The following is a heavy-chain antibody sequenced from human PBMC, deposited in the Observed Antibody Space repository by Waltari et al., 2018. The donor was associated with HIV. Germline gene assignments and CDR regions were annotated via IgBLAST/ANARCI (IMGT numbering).Heavy chain of an antibody. CDR3: ASCDTAMVNWYFDL. J-gene: IGHJ2*01. Sequence: QVQLVQSGAEVKKPGSSVKVSCKASGGTFSSYAISWVRQAPGQGLEWTGGIIPIFGTANYAQKFQGRVTITADESTSTAYMELSSLRSEDTAVYYCASCDTAMVNWYFDLWGRGTLVTVSS. CDR1: GGTFSSYA. D-gene: IGHD5-18*01. CDR2: IIPIFGTA. V-gene: IGHV1-69*01.